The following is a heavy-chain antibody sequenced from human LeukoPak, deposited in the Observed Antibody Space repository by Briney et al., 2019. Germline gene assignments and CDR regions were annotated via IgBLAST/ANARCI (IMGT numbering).Heavy chain of an antibody. CDR2: IYSGGST. CDR1: GFTVSSNY. Sequence: GGSLRLSCAASGFTVSSNYMSWVRQAPGKWLEWVSVIYSGGSTYYADSVKGRFTISRDNSKSTLYIQMNSLRAEDTAVYYCAKDPVSYDSSGYYDYWGQGTLVTVSS. D-gene: IGHD3-22*01. J-gene: IGHJ4*02. CDR3: AKDPVSYDSSGYYDY. V-gene: IGHV3-53*01.